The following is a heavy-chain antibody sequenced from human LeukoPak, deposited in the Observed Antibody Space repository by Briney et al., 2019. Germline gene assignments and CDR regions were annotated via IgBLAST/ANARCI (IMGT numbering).Heavy chain of an antibody. Sequence: GTSLRLSCAASGFTFSSYGIHWVRQAPGKGLEWVSTISGNGGSTYYADSVKGRCTISRDNSKNTLYVQMSSLRAEDTAVYYCAKNAGSYYGGDYFDFWGQGTLVTVSS. V-gene: IGHV3-23*01. CDR3: AKNAGSYYGGDYFDF. CDR2: ISGNGGST. CDR1: GFTFSSYG. D-gene: IGHD1-26*01. J-gene: IGHJ4*02.